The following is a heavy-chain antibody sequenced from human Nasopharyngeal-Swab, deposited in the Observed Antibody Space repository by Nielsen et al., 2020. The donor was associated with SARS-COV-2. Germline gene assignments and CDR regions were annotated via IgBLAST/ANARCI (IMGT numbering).Heavy chain of an antibody. CDR3: ARGTYDFQLLFCDY. CDR1: GFTFSSYA. J-gene: IGHJ4*02. CDR2: ISSDGSNK. D-gene: IGHD2-2*01. V-gene: IGHV3-30-3*01. Sequence: GESLKISCAASGFTFSSYAMSWVRQAPGKGLEWVTFISSDGSNKYYADSVKGRFTISRDNSKNTVYLQVNSLRADDTAVYYCARGTYDFQLLFCDYWGKGTLVTVST.